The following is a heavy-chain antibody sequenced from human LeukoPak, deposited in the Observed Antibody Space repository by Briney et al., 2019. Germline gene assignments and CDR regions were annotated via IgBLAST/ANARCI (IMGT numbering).Heavy chain of an antibody. CDR2: IIDSGDST. Sequence: PGGSLRLSCAVSGFTFSIYGMSWVRQAPGKGLEWVSDIIDSGDSTCYADSVKGRFTIPRDNSKNTLYLQMNSLRAEDTAVYYCSVHNSGFCYWGQGTQVTVSS. V-gene: IGHV3-23*01. CDR3: SVHNSGFCY. J-gene: IGHJ4*02. CDR1: GFTFSIYG. D-gene: IGHD3-22*01.